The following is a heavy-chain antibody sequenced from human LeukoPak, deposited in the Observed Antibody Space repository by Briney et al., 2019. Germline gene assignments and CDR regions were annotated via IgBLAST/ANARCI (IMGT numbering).Heavy chain of an antibody. CDR3: ASGRGDYGVYFDY. CDR1: GFTVSSNY. V-gene: IGHV3-66*01. J-gene: IGHJ4*02. D-gene: IGHD4-17*01. CDR2: IYSGGST. Sequence: GGSLRLSCAVSGFTVSSNYMSWVRQAPGTGLEWVSVIYSGGSTDYADSVKGRFTISRDNSKNTLYLQMNSLRAEDTAIYYCASGRGDYGVYFDYWGQGTLVTVSS.